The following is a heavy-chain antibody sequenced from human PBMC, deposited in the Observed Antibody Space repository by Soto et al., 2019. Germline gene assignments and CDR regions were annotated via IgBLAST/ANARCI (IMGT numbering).Heavy chain of an antibody. V-gene: IGHV3-21*01. CDR1: GFTFRSYS. D-gene: IGHD3-10*01. CDR2: ISSSSSYI. CDR3: AKDPKWFGGTPYYFDY. Sequence: NPGGSLRLSCAASGFTFRSYSMNGVRRAPGKGLEWVSSISSSSSYIYYADSVKGRFTISRDNTKNSLYLQMNSLRAEDTAVYYCAKDPKWFGGTPYYFDYWGQGTLVTVSS. J-gene: IGHJ4*02.